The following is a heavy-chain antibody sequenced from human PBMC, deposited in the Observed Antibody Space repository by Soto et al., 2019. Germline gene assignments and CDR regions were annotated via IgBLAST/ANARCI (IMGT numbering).Heavy chain of an antibody. J-gene: IGHJ3*02. D-gene: IGHD7-27*01. CDR1: GGSISSSSYY. Sequence: SETLSLTCTVSGGSISSSSYYWGWIRQPPGKGLEWIGSIYYSGSTYYNPSLKSRVTISVDTSKNQFSLKLSSVTAADTAVYYCARHNRSGALNWGSAFDIWGQGTMVTVSS. CDR3: ARHNRSGALNWGSAFDI. V-gene: IGHV4-39*01. CDR2: IYYSGST.